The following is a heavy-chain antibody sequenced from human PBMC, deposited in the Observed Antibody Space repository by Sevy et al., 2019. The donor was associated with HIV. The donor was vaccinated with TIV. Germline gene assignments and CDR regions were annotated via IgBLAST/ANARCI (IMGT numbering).Heavy chain of an antibody. V-gene: IGHV3-23*01. CDR2: FSFGCGRI. J-gene: IGHJ4*02. CDR1: GFTFANYS. CDR3: AREGCTQPHDY. Sequence: GGSLRLSCAASGFTFANYSMSWVRQAPGKGLEWVSTFSFGCGRINYADSVKGRFTISRDDSKNRLFLQMNSLGAEDTATNYCAREGCTQPHDYWGQGTLVTVSS. D-gene: IGHD2-8*01.